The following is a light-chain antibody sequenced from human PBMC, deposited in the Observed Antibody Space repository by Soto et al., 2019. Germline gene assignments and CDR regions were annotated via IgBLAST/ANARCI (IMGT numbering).Light chain of an antibody. CDR3: QQYSIWYGT. CDR2: GAS. V-gene: IGKV3-15*01. J-gene: IGKJ1*01. Sequence: EIVMTQSPATLSVSPVERATLSCRASQSVSSNLAWYQQKPGQAPRLLIYGASTRATGIPARFSGSGSGTEFTLTISSQQSEDFAVYYCQQYSIWYGTFGQGTKVEIK. CDR1: QSVSSN.